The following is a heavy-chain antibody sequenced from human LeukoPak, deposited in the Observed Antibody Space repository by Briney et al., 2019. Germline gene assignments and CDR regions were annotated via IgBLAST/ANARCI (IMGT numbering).Heavy chain of an antibody. CDR2: IWYDASNE. J-gene: IGHJ4*02. D-gene: IGHD4-17*01. V-gene: IGHV3-33*08. CDR3: ARDDYGFDY. CDR1: GFTFSSYA. Sequence: PGGSLRLSCAASGFTFSSYAMSWVRQAPGKGLEWVAVIWYDASNEYYADSVKGRFTISRDNSKNTLDLQMNSLRAEDTAVYYCARDDYGFDYWGQGTLVTVSS.